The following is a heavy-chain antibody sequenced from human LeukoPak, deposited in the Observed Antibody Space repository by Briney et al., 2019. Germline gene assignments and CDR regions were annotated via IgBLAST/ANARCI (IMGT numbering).Heavy chain of an antibody. Sequence: GGSLRLSCAASGFTFIGSAMHWVRQASGKGLEWDGRIRSRANSYATAYAASVKGRFTISRDDSKNTAYLQMNSLKTEDTAVYYCTSKSSIAARASYYYYYMDVWGKGTTVTDSS. CDR3: TSKSSIAARASYYYYYMDV. V-gene: IGHV3-73*01. CDR1: GFTFIGSA. CDR2: IRSRANSYAT. D-gene: IGHD6-6*01. J-gene: IGHJ6*03.